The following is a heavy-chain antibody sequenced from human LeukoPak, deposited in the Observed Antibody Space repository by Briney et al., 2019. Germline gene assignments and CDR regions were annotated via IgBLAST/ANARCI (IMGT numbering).Heavy chain of an antibody. CDR3: ARRRVVVAATPFDY. V-gene: IGHV4-39*01. CDR1: GVSISSSNSY. CDR2: IYYSGNT. Sequence: PSETLSLTCAVSGVSISSSNSYWGWIRQPPGKGLEWIGSIYYSGNTYYNASLKSRVTISVDTSKNQFSLKLSSVTAADTAVYYCARRRVVVAATPFDYWGQGTLVTVSS. D-gene: IGHD2-15*01. J-gene: IGHJ4*02.